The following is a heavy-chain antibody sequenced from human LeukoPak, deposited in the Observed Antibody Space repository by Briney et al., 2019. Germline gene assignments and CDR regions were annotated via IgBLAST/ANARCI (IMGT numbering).Heavy chain of an antibody. Sequence: SQTLSLTCAISGDSVSSNSAACNWIRQSPSRGLEWLGRTYYRSKWYNDYAVSVKSRITINPDTSKNQFSLQLNSVTPEDTAVYYCARGWESGSGSYFRDGRYYYYYMDVWGKGTTVTISS. D-gene: IGHD3-10*01. V-gene: IGHV6-1*01. CDR3: ARGWESGSGSYFRDGRYYYYYMDV. CDR2: TYYRSKWYN. J-gene: IGHJ6*03. CDR1: GDSVSSNSAA.